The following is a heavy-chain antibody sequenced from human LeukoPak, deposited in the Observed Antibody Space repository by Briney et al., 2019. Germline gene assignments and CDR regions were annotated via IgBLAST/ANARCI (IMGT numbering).Heavy chain of an antibody. Sequence: PSETLSVTCTVSGGSISSGANYWSWIRQHPGKGLEYIGYIYHIGSTYYNPSLKSRVTISVDTSKNQFSLKLSSVTAADTAVYYCARDSRQWLATDYWGQGTLVTVSS. J-gene: IGHJ4*02. V-gene: IGHV4-31*03. CDR2: IYHIGST. D-gene: IGHD6-19*01. CDR1: GGSISSGANY. CDR3: ARDSRQWLATDY.